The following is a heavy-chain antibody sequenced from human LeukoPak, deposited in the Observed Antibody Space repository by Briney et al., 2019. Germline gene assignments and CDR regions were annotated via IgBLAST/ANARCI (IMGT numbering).Heavy chain of an antibody. CDR2: IYYSGST. D-gene: IGHD2-2*01. CDR1: GGSISSYY. CDR3: ARVSFSTSVYYYYGMDV. V-gene: IGHV4-59*01. Sequence: SETLSLTCTVSGGSISSYYWSWIRQPPGKGLEGIGYIYYSGSTNYNPSLKSRVTISVDTSKNQFSLKLSSVTAADTAVYYCARVSFSTSVYYYYGMDVWGQGTTVTVSS. J-gene: IGHJ6*02.